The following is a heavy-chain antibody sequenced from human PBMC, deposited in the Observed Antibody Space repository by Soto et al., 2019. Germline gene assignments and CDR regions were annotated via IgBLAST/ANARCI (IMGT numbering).Heavy chain of an antibody. CDR3: ARVGRIRVVGVAASFDY. J-gene: IGHJ4*02. Sequence: QVQLVQSGAEVKKPGASVKVSCKASGYTFTSYYMHWVRQAPGQGLEWMGMINPSGGTTTYAQKFSGRVTMTRDTSTSMVYMELSSLRSEDTAVYYCARVGRIRVVGVAASFDYWGQGTLVTVSS. D-gene: IGHD2-15*01. V-gene: IGHV1-46*01. CDR1: GYTFTSYY. CDR2: INPSGGTT.